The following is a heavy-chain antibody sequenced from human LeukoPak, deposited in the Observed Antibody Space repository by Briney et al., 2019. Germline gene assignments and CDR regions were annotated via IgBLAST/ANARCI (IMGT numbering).Heavy chain of an antibody. V-gene: IGHV4-34*01. J-gene: IGHJ4*02. CDR1: GGSFSGYY. Sequence: SETLSLTCAVYGGSFSGYYWSWIRQPPGKGLEWIGEINHSGSTNYNPSLKSRVTISVDTSKNQFSLKLSSVTAADTAVHYCARTSILDYGGHIDYWGQGTLVTVSS. CDR2: INHSGST. CDR3: ARTSILDYGGHIDY. D-gene: IGHD4-23*01.